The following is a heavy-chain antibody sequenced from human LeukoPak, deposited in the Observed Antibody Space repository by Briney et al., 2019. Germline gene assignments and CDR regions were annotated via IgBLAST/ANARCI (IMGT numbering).Heavy chain of an antibody. D-gene: IGHD2-8*02. CDR3: AREGYCTGGTCFDN. CDR1: GYTFTGYY. J-gene: IGHJ4*02. Sequence: ASVKVSCKASGYTFTGYYLHWVRQAPGQGLEWMGWINPNSGGTDYAQKFRGRVTTTRDTSISTVYMELSRLRSDDTAVYYCAREGYCTGGTCFDNWGQGTLVTVSS. CDR2: INPNSGGT. V-gene: IGHV1-2*02.